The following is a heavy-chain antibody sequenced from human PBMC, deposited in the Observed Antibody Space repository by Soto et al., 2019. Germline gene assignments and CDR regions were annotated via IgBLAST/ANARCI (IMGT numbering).Heavy chain of an antibody. CDR3: ARGGLGSGWYHFDS. CDR1: GFTFSNFP. J-gene: IGHJ4*02. V-gene: IGHV3-30*04. CDR2: ISYDGSDE. Sequence: QVQLVESGGGVVQPGRSLRLSCAASGFTFSNFPIHWVRKAPGKGLEWVTVISYDGSDEYYADSVKGRFTISRDNSKNTLYLQMNSLRPEDSGLYFCARGGLGSGWYHFDSWGRGTLVTVSS. D-gene: IGHD6-19*01.